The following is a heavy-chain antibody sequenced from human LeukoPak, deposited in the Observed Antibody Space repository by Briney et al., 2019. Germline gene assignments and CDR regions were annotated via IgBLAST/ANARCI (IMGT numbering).Heavy chain of an antibody. V-gene: IGHV1-3*03. J-gene: IGHJ6*03. CDR2: INAANGHT. Sequence: PGASVKVSCKASGYTFTSYGISWVRQAPGQGLEWMGWINAANGHTKYSQEFQGRITITRDTSATTAYMELSNLRSEDMALYYCARGRGPPNTNRDFYYYYYMDVWGTGTTVTVSS. CDR1: GYTFTSYG. D-gene: IGHD3-10*01. CDR3: ARGRGPPNTNRDFYYYYYMDV.